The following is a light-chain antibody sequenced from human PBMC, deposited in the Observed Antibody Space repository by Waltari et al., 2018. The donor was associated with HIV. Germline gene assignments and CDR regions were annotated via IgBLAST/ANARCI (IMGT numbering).Light chain of an antibody. V-gene: IGKV6-21*01. CDR1: QNTGTS. Sequence: ELLLTQSLDSLSVTPGLKVTITCRAQQNTGTSLHWYQQKPGQAPNLLINFASQPFSGVPSRFSGSGSGTDFTLTINSLEAEDAATYYCLQSSTFPYTFGQGTKLEIK. CDR2: FAS. J-gene: IGKJ2*01. CDR3: LQSSTFPYT.